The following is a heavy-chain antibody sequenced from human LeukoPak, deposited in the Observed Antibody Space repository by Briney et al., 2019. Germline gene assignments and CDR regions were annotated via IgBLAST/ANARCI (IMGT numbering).Heavy chain of an antibody. CDR1: GYTFTGYY. CDR2: INPNSGGT. V-gene: IGHV1-2*02. J-gene: IGHJ4*02. Sequence: GASVKVSCKASGYTFTGYYMHWMRQAPGQGLEWMGWINPNSGGTNYAQKFQGRVTMTRDTSISTAYMGLSRLRSDDTAVYYCASSLFCNVVCEYYFDYWGQGTLVTVSS. D-gene: IGHD2-8*01. CDR3: ASSLFCNVVCEYYFDY.